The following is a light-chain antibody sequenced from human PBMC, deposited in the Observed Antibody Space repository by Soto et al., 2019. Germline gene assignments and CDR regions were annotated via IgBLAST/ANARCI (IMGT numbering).Light chain of an antibody. J-gene: IGKJ3*01. Sequence: EIVMTQSPATLSVSPGESATLSCRASQSVSSDLAWYQQKPGQAPRLLIYDASNRATGIPARFSGSGSGTDFTLTISSLEPEDFAVYYCQQRSNWRVTFGPGTKVDI. CDR2: DAS. V-gene: IGKV3-11*01. CDR1: QSVSSD. CDR3: QQRSNWRVT.